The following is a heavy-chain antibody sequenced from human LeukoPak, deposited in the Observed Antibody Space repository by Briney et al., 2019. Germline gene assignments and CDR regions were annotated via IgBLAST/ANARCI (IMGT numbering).Heavy chain of an antibody. CDR2: ISGDGSDT. J-gene: IGHJ5*02. CDR1: GFTFSSSW. CDR3: ARGRGAGPGGTGGGFVR. Sequence: GGSLRLSCVASGFTFSSSWMHWVRQVPGKGLMWVSRISGDGSDTSYADSVEGRFTVSRDNAKNTLFLQMSSLRGDDTAVYYCARGRGAGPGGTGGGFVRWGQGNLVTVSS. D-gene: IGHD1-1*01. V-gene: IGHV3-74*01.